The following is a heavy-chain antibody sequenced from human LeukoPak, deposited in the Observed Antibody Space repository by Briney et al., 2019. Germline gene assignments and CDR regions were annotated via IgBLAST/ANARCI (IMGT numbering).Heavy chain of an antibody. CDR3: ARDEGTYYYDSSGYYYNY. CDR1: GYTFRTHG. V-gene: IGHV1-18*01. Sequence: ASVKVSCKPSGYTFRTHGLSWVRQAPGQGLEWMGWISSYNGNTNYAQKVQGRLTMTTDTSTSTAYMELRSLRSDDTAVYYCARDEGTYYYDSSGYYYNYWGQGTLVTVSS. J-gene: IGHJ4*02. D-gene: IGHD3-22*01. CDR2: ISSYNGNT.